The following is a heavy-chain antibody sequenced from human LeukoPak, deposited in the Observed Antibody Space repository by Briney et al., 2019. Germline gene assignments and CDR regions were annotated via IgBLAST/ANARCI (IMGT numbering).Heavy chain of an antibody. CDR1: GGSFSGYY. CDR2: IHPTEGG. D-gene: IGHD5-24*01. Sequence: PSETLSLACAVFGGSFSGYYLTWIRQSPGKGLEWVGDIHPTEGGHYNPSLESRVTMSVDTSKTQFSLRMNSVTAADTAVYFCARRTDAYEIVNIWGQGSLVTVSS. CDR3: ARRTDAYEIVNI. V-gene: IGHV4-34*01. J-gene: IGHJ4*02.